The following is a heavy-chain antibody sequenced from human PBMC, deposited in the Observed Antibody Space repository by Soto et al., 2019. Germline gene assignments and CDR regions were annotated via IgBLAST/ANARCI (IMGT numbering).Heavy chain of an antibody. CDR1: GFTFSSYS. Sequence: PGGSLRLSCAASGFTFSSYSMNWVRQAPGKGLEWVSSISSSSSYIYYADSVKGRFTISRDNAKNSLYLQMNSLRAEDTAVYYCARDEYYYDSSGYYSGSYFDYCGQGTLVTVSS. CDR2: ISSSSSYI. D-gene: IGHD3-22*01. J-gene: IGHJ4*02. V-gene: IGHV3-21*01. CDR3: ARDEYYYDSSGYYSGSYFDY.